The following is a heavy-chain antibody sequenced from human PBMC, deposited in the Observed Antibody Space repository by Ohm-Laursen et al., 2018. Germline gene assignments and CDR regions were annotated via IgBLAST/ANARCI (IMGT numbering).Heavy chain of an antibody. J-gene: IGHJ2*01. CDR3: ARDSRTAVDTAMVTLPNWYFDL. CDR1: GFTVSSNY. Sequence: GSLRLSCTASGFTVSSNYMSWVRQAPGKGLEWVSVIYSGGSTYYADSVKGRFTISRDNSKNTLYLQMNSLRADDTAVYYCARDSRTAVDTAMVTLPNWYFDLWGRGTLVTVSS. V-gene: IGHV3-53*01. CDR2: IYSGGST. D-gene: IGHD5-18*01.